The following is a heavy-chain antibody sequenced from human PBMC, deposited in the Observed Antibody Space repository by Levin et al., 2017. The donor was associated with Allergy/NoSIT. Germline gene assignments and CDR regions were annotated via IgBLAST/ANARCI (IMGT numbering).Heavy chain of an antibody. CDR3: ARVYPPTVTTSSAFDI. CDR2: IYTSGST. D-gene: IGHD4-17*01. J-gene: IGHJ3*02. CDR1: GGSISSYY. Sequence: SETLSPTCTVSGGSISSYYWSWIRQPAGKGLEWIGRIYTSGSTNYNPSLKSRVTMSVDTSKNQFSLKLSSVTAADTAVYYCARVYPPTVTTSSAFDIWGQGTMVTVSS. V-gene: IGHV4-4*07.